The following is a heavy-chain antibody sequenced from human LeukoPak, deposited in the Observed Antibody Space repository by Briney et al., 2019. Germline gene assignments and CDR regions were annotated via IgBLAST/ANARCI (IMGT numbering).Heavy chain of an antibody. CDR1: GYPYRRYR. CDR2: FGGRDGVTT. V-gene: IGHV3-23*01. D-gene: IGHD3-3*01. Sequence: GGSQRLSCGPSGYPYRRYRKHGVRHATGRALEWVSGFGGRDGVTTYYTSSVRGRFTISRDNSKNTLYLQMNSLRAEDTAVYYCAKSSRLRFYHPVDYWGQGTLVTVSS. CDR3: AKSSRLRFYHPVDY. J-gene: IGHJ4*02.